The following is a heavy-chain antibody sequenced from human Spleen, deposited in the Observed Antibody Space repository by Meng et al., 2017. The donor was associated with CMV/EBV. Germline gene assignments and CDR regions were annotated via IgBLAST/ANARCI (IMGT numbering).Heavy chain of an antibody. V-gene: IGHV1-69*05. CDR2: IIPILGTA. CDR3: AGRYSTRGDY. D-gene: IGHD5-12*01. J-gene: IGHJ4*02. Sequence: SVKVSCKASGGTFSSYAISWVRQAPGQGLEWMGGIIPILGTANYAQTFQGRVTITTDESTSTAYMELSSLRSEDTAVYYCAGRYSTRGDYWGQGTLVTVSS. CDR1: GGTFSSYA.